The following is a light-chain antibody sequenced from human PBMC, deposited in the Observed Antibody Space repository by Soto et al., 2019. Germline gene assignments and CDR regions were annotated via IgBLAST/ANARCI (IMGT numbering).Light chain of an antibody. Sequence: QSVLTQPASVSGSPGQSIAISCTGTSSDVGGYNSVSWYQQHPGKVPKIMIYDVSIRPSGVPDRFSGSKSGNTASLTISGLQAEDEADYYCSSYTSITALVFGTGTKLTVL. V-gene: IGLV2-14*01. CDR3: SSYTSITALV. CDR2: DVS. J-gene: IGLJ1*01. CDR1: SSDVGGYNS.